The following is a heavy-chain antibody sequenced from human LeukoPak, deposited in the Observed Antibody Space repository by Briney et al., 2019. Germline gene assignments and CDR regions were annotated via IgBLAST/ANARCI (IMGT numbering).Heavy chain of an antibody. CDR2: ISFSSTHI. J-gene: IGHJ6*04. V-gene: IGHV3-21*06. D-gene: IGHD1-1*01. CDR1: GFIFSNYG. CDR3: ARTTPLVDV. Sequence: GGSLRLSCAASGFIFSNYGMSWVRQAPGKGLEWVSSISFSSTHIYYADSIQGRFTISRDNAENSLYLQMNSLRTEDTAVYYCARTTPLVDVWGKGTTVTVSS.